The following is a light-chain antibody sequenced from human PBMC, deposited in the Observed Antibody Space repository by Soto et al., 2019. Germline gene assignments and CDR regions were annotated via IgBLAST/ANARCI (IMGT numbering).Light chain of an antibody. Sequence: QSVLTQPPSVSADPGQKVTISCSGSSSNIGNNYVSWYQQLPGTAPKLLIYENNKGPSGIPDRFSGSKSGTSATLGISGLQTGDEADYYCGAWDSSLSDWVFGGGTKLTVL. V-gene: IGLV1-51*02. CDR2: ENN. CDR3: GAWDSSLSDWV. J-gene: IGLJ3*02. CDR1: SSNIGNNY.